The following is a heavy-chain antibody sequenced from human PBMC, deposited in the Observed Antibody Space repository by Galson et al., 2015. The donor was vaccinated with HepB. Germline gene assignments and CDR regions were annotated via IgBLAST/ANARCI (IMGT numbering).Heavy chain of an antibody. V-gene: IGHV3-7*01. CDR1: GFSFSALW. J-gene: IGHJ6*02. Sequence: SLRLSCAASGFSFSALWMSWVRQAPGKGLEWVANIKEDGSEKYYVDSVKGRFTISRDNAKNSLYLQMNSLRGEGTAVYYCARDKAGGMDVWGQGTTVIVSS. CDR2: IKEDGSEK. CDR3: ARDKAGGMDV. D-gene: IGHD6-19*01.